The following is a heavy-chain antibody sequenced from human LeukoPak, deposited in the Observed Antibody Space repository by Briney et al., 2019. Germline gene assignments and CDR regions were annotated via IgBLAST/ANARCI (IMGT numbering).Heavy chain of an antibody. V-gene: IGHV4-34*01. D-gene: IGHD5-24*01. CDR3: ARGRRAYAFDI. J-gene: IGHJ3*02. CDR2: INHSGST. Sequence: MTSETLSLTCTVSGGSISSYYWSWIRQPPGKGLEWIGEINHSGSTNYNPSLKSRVTISVDTSKNQFSLKLSPVTAADTAVYYCARGRRAYAFDIWGQGTMVTVSS. CDR1: GGSISSYY.